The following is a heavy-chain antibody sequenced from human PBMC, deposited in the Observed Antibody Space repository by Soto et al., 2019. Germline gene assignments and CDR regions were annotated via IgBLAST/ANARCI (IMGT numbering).Heavy chain of an antibody. J-gene: IGHJ4*02. Sequence: QVQLVQSGAEVKKPGASVKVSCKASGYTFTSYDINWVRQATGQGLEWMGWMNPNSGNTGYEQKFQDRGTRTRNTSISTAYLELSSLRSEDTAVYYFFLMITFGGVGWGQGTLVTVSS. V-gene: IGHV1-8*01. CDR2: MNPNSGNT. D-gene: IGHD3-16*01. CDR1: GYTFTSYD. CDR3: FLMITFGGVG.